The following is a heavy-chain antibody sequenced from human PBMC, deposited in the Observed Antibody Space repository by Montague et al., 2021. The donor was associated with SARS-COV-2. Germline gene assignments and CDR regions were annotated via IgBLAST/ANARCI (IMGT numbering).Heavy chain of an antibody. CDR3: VRGGACSSGKCNGGARD. CDR1: GFTFRSYT. CDR2: ISSSSSSI. Sequence: SLRLSCAASGFTFRSYTMNWVRQSPGMGLEWVSFISSSSSSIYYADSLKGRFTISRDNAKNSLYLQMNSLRVEDTAVYYCVRGGACSSGKCNGGARDWGQGTLVTVSS. V-gene: IGHV3-21*01. J-gene: IGHJ4*02. D-gene: IGHD2-15*01.